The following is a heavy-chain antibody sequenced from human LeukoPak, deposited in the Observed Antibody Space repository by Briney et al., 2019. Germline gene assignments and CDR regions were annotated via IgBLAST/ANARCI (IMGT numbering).Heavy chain of an antibody. V-gene: IGHV3-30*18. J-gene: IGHJ4*02. CDR1: GFTFSSYG. CDR3: AKSLLAVAGRGYFDY. Sequence: GGSLRLSCAASGFTFSSYGMHWVRQAPGKGLEWVAVISYGGSNKYYADSVKGRFTISRDNSKNTLYLQMNSLRAEDTAVYYCAKSLLAVAGRGYFDYWGQGTLVTVSS. CDR2: ISYGGSNK. D-gene: IGHD6-19*01.